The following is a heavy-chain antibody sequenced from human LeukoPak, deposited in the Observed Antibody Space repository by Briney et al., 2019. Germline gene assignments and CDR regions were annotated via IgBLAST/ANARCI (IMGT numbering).Heavy chain of an antibody. CDR3: ARVRGSSYFDY. J-gene: IGHJ4*02. D-gene: IGHD1-26*01. CDR1: GVSISSSSYY. CDR2: IYYSGST. Sequence: SETLSLTCTVSGVSISSSSYYWGWIRQPPGKGLEWIGSIYYSGSTYYNPSLKSRVTISVDTSKNQFSLKLSSVTAADTAVYYCARVRGSSYFDYWGQGTLVTVSS. V-gene: IGHV4-39*01.